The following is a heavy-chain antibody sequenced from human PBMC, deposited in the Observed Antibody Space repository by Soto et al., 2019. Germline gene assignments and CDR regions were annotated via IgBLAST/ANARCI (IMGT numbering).Heavy chain of an antibody. Sequence: PGGSLRLSCTASGFTFGDYAMSWFRQAPGKGLEWVGFIRSKAYGGTTEYAASVKGRFTISRDDSKSIAYLQMNSLKTEDTAVYYCTRALRFLEWTGDAFDIWGQGTMVTVSS. V-gene: IGHV3-49*03. J-gene: IGHJ3*02. CDR3: TRALRFLEWTGDAFDI. CDR1: GFTFGDYA. D-gene: IGHD3-3*01. CDR2: IRSKAYGGTT.